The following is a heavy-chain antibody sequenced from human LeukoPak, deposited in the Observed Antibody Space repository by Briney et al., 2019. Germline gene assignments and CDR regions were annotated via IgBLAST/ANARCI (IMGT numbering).Heavy chain of an antibody. CDR3: ARELGYSSGWDFDY. CDR1: GGSISSYY. D-gene: IGHD6-19*01. V-gene: IGHV4-59*01. Sequence: SETLSLTCTVSGGSISSYYWSWIRQPPGKGLEWIGYIYYSGSTNYNPSLKSRVTISVDTSKNQFSLKLSSVTAADTAVYYCARELGYSSGWDFDYWGQGTLVTVSS. J-gene: IGHJ4*02. CDR2: IYYSGST.